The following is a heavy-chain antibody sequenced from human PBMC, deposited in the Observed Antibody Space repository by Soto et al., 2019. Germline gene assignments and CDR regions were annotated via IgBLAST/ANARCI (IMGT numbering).Heavy chain of an antibody. CDR2: ISYDGSNK. Sequence: QVQLVESGGGVVQPGRSLRLSCAASGFTFSSYGMHWVRQAPGKGLEWVAVISYDGSNKYYADSVKGRFTISRDNSKNTLYLQMNSLRGEDKGVYYCAENRSSGRGYYYYGMDVWGQGTTVTVSS. D-gene: IGHD6-13*01. CDR1: GFTFSSYG. CDR3: AENRSSGRGYYYYGMDV. J-gene: IGHJ6*02. V-gene: IGHV3-30*18.